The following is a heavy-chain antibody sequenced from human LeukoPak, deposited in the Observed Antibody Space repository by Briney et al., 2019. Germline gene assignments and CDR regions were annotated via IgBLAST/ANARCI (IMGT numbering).Heavy chain of an antibody. Sequence: KPSETLSLTCTVSGGSISSSSYYWGWIRQPPGKGLEWIGSIYYSGTTYYNPSLKSRITISVDTSRNQFSLKLSSVTAADTAVYFCARDVRDYFDHWGQGTLVTVSS. J-gene: IGHJ4*02. CDR3: ARDVRDYFDH. V-gene: IGHV4-39*07. CDR1: GGSISSSSYY. CDR2: IYYSGTT.